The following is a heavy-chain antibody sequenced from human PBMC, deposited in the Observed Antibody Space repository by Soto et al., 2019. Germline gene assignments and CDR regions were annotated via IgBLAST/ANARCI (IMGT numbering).Heavy chain of an antibody. Sequence: QVQLVESGGGLVKPGGSLRLSCTASGFICRDYYISWIRQAPGKGLDWIPYTSQNGDYTDYADSVSGRSTVSRDNAKNSLYLQLSSLRADDTAVYYCARWNEGLDYWGQGSPVTVSS. CDR3: ARWNEGLDY. V-gene: IGHV3-11*05. J-gene: IGHJ4*02. CDR1: GFICRDYY. CDR2: TSQNGDYT. D-gene: IGHD1-1*01.